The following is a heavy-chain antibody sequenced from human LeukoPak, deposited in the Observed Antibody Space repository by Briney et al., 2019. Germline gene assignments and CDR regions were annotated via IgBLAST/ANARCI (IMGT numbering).Heavy chain of an antibody. D-gene: IGHD6-19*01. J-gene: IGHJ5*02. V-gene: IGHV3-23*01. Sequence: PGGSLRLSCAASGFTFSSYAMSWVRQAPGKGLEWASAISGTGGRTYYADSVKGRFTISRDNSKNTLYPQMNSLRAEDTAVYYCAKEPASSGWFDPWGQGTLVAVSS. CDR3: AKEPASSGWFDP. CDR2: ISGTGGRT. CDR1: GFTFSSYA.